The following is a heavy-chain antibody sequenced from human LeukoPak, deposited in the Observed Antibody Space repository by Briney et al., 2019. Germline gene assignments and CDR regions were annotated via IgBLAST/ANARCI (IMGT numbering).Heavy chain of an antibody. CDR3: AREGANYYYGMDV. CDR1: GFTFSNYE. J-gene: IGHJ6*02. Sequence: GGSLRLSCAASGFTFSNYEMNWVRQAPGKGLEWVSFISSGGGSIYYADSVKGRFTVSRDNVKNSLFLQMNGLRAEDTAVYYCAREGANYYYGMDVWGQGTTVAVSS. CDR2: ISSGGGSI. V-gene: IGHV3-48*03.